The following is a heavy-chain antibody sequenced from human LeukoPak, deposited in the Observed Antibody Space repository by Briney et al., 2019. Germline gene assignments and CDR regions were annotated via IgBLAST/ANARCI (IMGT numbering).Heavy chain of an antibody. D-gene: IGHD6-19*01. Sequence: PSETLSLTCAVYGGSFSGYYWSWIRQPPGKGLEWIGEINHSGSTNYNPSLKSRVTISVDTSKNQFSLKLSSVTAADTAVYYCARASGQWLVRRHDYWGQGTLVTVSS. CDR3: ARASGQWLVRRHDY. CDR1: GGSFSGYY. J-gene: IGHJ4*02. V-gene: IGHV4-34*01. CDR2: INHSGST.